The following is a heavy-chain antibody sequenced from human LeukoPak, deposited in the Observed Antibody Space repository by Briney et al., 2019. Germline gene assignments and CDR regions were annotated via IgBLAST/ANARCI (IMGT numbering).Heavy chain of an antibody. CDR3: ASDRGYRGYDLGAFDY. D-gene: IGHD5-12*01. Sequence: ASVKVSSKASVGSLSSYAISWVRQAPGQGLEWMGRIIPIFGSTNYAQKFHAIVTITTDESTSTAYMGLSSLRSEDTAVYYCASDRGYRGYDLGAFDYWGQGTLVTVSS. CDR2: IIPIFGST. J-gene: IGHJ4*02. V-gene: IGHV1-69*05. CDR1: VGSLSSYA.